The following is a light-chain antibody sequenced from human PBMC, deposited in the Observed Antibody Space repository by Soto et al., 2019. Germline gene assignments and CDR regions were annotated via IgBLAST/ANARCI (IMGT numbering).Light chain of an antibody. CDR2: EVS. CDR1: SSDVGSYNY. V-gene: IGLV2-14*01. CDR3: CSYTSSTTYV. Sequence: QSALTQPASVSGSPGQSITISCTGTSSDVGSYNYVSWYQQHPGKAPKLMIYEVSNRPSGVSNRFSGSKSGNTAPLTISGLQAEDEADYYCCSYTSSTTYVFGTGTRSPS. J-gene: IGLJ1*01.